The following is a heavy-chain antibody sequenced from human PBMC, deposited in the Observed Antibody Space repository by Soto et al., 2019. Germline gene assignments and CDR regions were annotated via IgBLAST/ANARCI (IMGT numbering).Heavy chain of an antibody. V-gene: IGHV3-48*01. CDR1: GFTFSSYG. CDR3: ARGLWGMDV. Sequence: PGGSLRLSCVASGFTFSSYGMNWVRQGPGKGLEWLSFISKSGTTTYYADSVKGRFTISRDNSKNTLYLQMNSLRAEDTAVYYCARGLWGMDVWGQGTTVTVSS. J-gene: IGHJ6*02. D-gene: IGHD2-21*01. CDR2: ISKSGTTT.